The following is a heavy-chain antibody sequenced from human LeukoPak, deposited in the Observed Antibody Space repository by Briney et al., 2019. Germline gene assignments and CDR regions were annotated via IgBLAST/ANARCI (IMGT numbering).Heavy chain of an antibody. CDR1: GYTFTSYA. CDR2: ISAYNGNT. J-gene: IGHJ6*03. D-gene: IGHD2-21*02. V-gene: IGHV1-18*01. Sequence: GASVKVSCKASGYTFTSYAISWVRQAPGQGLEWMGWISAYNGNTNYAQKLQGRVTMTTDTSTSTAYMELRSLRSDDTAVYYCARGCGGDCYSNYYYYMDVWGKGTTVTVSS. CDR3: ARGCGGDCYSNYYYYMDV.